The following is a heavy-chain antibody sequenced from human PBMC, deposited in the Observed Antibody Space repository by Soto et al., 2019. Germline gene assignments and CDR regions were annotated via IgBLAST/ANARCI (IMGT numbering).Heavy chain of an antibody. CDR1: GYTFTSYG. CDR2: ISAYNGNT. CDR3: AGSGSSGYYLDY. Sequence: QVQRVQSGAEVKEPGASVKVSCKASGYTFTSYGLNWVRQAPGQGLEWMGWISAYNGNTNYAQKFQGRVTMPTDTSTSTAYRELRSLRSDDTAVYYCAGSGSSGYYLDYWGQGTLVTVSA. D-gene: IGHD3-22*01. V-gene: IGHV1-18*01. J-gene: IGHJ4*02.